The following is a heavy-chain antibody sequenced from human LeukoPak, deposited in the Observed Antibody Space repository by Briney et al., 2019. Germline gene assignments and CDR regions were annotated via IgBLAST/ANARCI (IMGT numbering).Heavy chain of an antibody. V-gene: IGHV1-18*01. CDR1: GYSFTSYG. Sequence: ASVKVSCKASGYSFTSYGINWVRQAPGQALEWMGWISTDNGNTDYAQNLQGRVTMTTDTSTSTAYMELRSLRSDDTAVYYCARGYSYGYGPLDYWGQGTLVTVSS. CDR2: ISTDNGNT. CDR3: ARGYSYGYGPLDY. D-gene: IGHD5-18*01. J-gene: IGHJ4*02.